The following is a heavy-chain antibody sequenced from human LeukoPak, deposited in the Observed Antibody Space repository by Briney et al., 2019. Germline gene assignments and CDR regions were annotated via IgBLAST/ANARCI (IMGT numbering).Heavy chain of an antibody. CDR1: GLRFSRGG. CDR3: AKGSKEVLFTRDHHMDV. V-gene: IGHV3-30*02. Sequence: GGSLRLSCKASGLRFSRGGIHWVRQAPGKGLEWVAFIRYDGSKKYYADSVKGRFTISRDNSKNTLYLQMNSLRAEDTAVYYCAKGSKEVLFTRDHHMDVWGKGTTVT. CDR2: IRYDGSKK. J-gene: IGHJ6*03. D-gene: IGHD3-3*01.